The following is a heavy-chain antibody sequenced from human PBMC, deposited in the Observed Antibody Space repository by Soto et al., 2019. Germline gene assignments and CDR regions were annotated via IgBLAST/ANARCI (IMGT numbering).Heavy chain of an antibody. CDR3: AREECSGGSCYSEGYFDY. CDR2: IIPIFGTA. V-gene: IGHV1-69*12. D-gene: IGHD2-15*01. J-gene: IGHJ4*02. CDR1: GGTFSSYA. Sequence: QVQLVQSGAEVKKPGSSVKVSCKASGGTFSSYAISWVRQAPGQGLEWMGGIIPIFGTANYAQKFQGRVTITADESTSTADMELSSLRSEDTAVYYCAREECSGGSCYSEGYFDYWGQGTLVTVSS.